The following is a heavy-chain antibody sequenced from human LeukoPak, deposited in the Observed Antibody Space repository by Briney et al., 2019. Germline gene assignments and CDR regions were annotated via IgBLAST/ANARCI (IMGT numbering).Heavy chain of an antibody. V-gene: IGHV1-18*01. CDR3: ARYPYGGNDDY. CDR1: GYTFTNYG. D-gene: IGHD4-23*01. CDR2: ISAYSGIT. J-gene: IGHJ4*02. Sequence: ASVKVSCKASGYTFTNYGITWVRQAPGQGLEWMGWISAYSGITNYAQKLQGRVTLTTDTSTSTAYMELRSLRSDDTAVYYCARYPYGGNDDYWGQGTLVTVSS.